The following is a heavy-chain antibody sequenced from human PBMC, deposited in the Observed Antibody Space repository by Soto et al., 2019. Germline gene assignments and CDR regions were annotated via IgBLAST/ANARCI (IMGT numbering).Heavy chain of an antibody. V-gene: IGHV4-59*01. D-gene: IGHD1-26*01. Sequence: QVQLQESGPGLVKPSETLSLTCTVSGGSISSYYWSWIRQPPGKGLEWIGYIYYSGSTNYNPSLKSRVTISVDTSKNQFSLKLSSVTAADTAVYYCAREEGELLDIWGQGTMVTVSS. CDR3: AREEGELLDI. CDR2: IYYSGST. J-gene: IGHJ3*02. CDR1: GGSISSYY.